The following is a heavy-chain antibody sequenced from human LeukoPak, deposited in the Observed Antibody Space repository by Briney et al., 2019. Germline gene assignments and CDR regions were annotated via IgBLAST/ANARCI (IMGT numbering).Heavy chain of an antibody. CDR3: ARAKRGGGPRGYYFDY. CDR2: INWNGGST. CDR1: GFTFDDYG. J-gene: IGHJ4*02. Sequence: GGSLRLSCAASGFTFDDYGMSWVRQAPGKGLEWVSGINWNGGSTGYADSVKGRFTISRDNAKNSLYLQMNSLRAEDTALYYCARAKRGGGPRGYYFDYWGQGTLVTVSS. D-gene: IGHD3-16*01. V-gene: IGHV3-20*04.